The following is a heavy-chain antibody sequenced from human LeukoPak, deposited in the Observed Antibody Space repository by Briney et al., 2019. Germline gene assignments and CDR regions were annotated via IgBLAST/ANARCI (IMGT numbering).Heavy chain of an antibody. J-gene: IGHJ4*02. CDR1: GFTFSSYW. CDR3: ARADFWSGYYPFDY. CDR2: IKQDGSEK. Sequence: GGSLRLSCAASGFTFSSYWMSWVRQAPGKGLEWVANIKQDGSEKNYVDSVKGRFTISRDNAKNSLYLQMNSLRAEDTAVYYCARADFWSGYYPFDYWGQGTQVTVSS. V-gene: IGHV3-7*01. D-gene: IGHD3-3*01.